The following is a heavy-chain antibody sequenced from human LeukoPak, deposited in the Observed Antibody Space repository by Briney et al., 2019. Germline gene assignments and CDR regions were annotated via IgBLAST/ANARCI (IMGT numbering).Heavy chain of an antibody. D-gene: IGHD3-9*01. V-gene: IGHV3-23*01. CDR2: ISGSGGST. CDR3: AKGARYFDCRADY. Sequence: GGTLRLSCAASGFTFSSYGMSWVRQAPGKGLEWVSAISGSGGSTYYADSVKGRFTISRDNSKNTLYLQMNSLRAEDTAVYYCAKGARYFDCRADYWGQGTLVTVSS. J-gene: IGHJ4*02. CDR1: GFTFSSYG.